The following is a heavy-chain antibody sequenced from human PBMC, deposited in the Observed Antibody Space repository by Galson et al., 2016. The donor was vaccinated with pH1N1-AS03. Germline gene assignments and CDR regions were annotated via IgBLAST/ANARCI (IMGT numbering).Heavy chain of an antibody. Sequence: ETLSLTCPVSGGSIRNTFYFWGWVRQPPGRGLEWIGSIFYTGSAYYNPSLESRVTISIDTSRNQLSLNLASVTAADTAVYYCARTAVSIPGTREWYFDLWGRGSLVTVSS. CDR3: ARTAVSIPGTREWYFDL. V-gene: IGHV4-39*07. CDR2: IFYTGSA. D-gene: IGHD1-26*01. CDR1: GGSIRNTFYF. J-gene: IGHJ2*01.